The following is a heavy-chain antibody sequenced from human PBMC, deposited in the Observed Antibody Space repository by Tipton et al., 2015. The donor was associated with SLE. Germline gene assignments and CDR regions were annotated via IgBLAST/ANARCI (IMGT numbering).Heavy chain of an antibody. CDR3: ARYPESNYHWFGP. CDR2: INHSGST. Sequence: TLSLTCAVYGGSFSGYYWSWIRQPPGKGLEWIGEINHSGSTNYNPSHKSRVTISVDTSKNQISLKLSSVTAADTAVYYCARYPESNYHWFGPWGQGALVTVSS. D-gene: IGHD4-11*01. V-gene: IGHV4-34*01. CDR1: GGSFSGYY. J-gene: IGHJ5*02.